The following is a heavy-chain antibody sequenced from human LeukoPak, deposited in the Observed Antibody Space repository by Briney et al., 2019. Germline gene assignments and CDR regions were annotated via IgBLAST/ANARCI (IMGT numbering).Heavy chain of an antibody. CDR2: MYYRGAT. Sequence: SQTLSLTCTVSGYSISDGGYFWSWVRQHPGKGLEWIGYMYYRGATYYNPSLKNRVSISVDASKNLFSLNLSSVTGADTALYYCARAHDSSGYNIFDFWGQGTLVTVSS. V-gene: IGHV4-31*03. CDR3: ARAHDSSGYNIFDF. D-gene: IGHD3-22*01. CDR1: GYSISDGGYF. J-gene: IGHJ4*02.